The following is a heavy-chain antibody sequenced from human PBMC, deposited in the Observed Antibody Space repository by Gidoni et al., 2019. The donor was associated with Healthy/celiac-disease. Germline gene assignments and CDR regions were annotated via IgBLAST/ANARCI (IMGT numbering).Heavy chain of an antibody. Sequence: QVQLQESGPGLVKPSQTLSLTCTVSGGSISSGGYYWSWIRQHPGKGLEWIGYIYYSGSTYYNPSLKSRVTISVDTSKNQFSLKLSSVTAADTAVYYCARDDYGGNLAYYYGMDVWGQGTTVTVSS. CDR2: IYYSGST. D-gene: IGHD4-17*01. J-gene: IGHJ6*02. CDR3: ARDDYGGNLAYYYGMDV. CDR1: GGSISSGGYY. V-gene: IGHV4-31*03.